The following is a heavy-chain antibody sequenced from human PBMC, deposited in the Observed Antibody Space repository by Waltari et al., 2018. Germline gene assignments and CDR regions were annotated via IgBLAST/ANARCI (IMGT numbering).Heavy chain of an antibody. V-gene: IGHV3-48*02. CDR3: TPLDY. CDR1: GFGFSNFS. J-gene: IGHJ4*02. Sequence: EVQLIESGGALVQPGGSLRLSCAASGFGFSNFSMNWVRPAPGKGLEWIAYISTGGSTIYYADSVKGRFTISRDNARNSLYLQMNGLTDEDTAIYYCTPLDYWGRGALVTVSS. CDR2: ISTGGSTI.